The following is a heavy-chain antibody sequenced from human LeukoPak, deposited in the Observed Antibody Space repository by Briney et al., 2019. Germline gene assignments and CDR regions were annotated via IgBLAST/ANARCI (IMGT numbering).Heavy chain of an antibody. V-gene: IGHV4-59*12. J-gene: IGHJ4*02. CDR2: IYHSGSI. Sequence: PSETLSLTCTVSGGSISSYYWSWIRQPPGKGLEWIGSIYHSGSIYYNPSLKSRVTISVDTSKNQFSLKLSSVTAADTAVYYCARRHISPYSSGWYYFDYWGQGTLVTVSS. CDR1: GGSISSYY. CDR3: ARRHISPYSSGWYYFDY. D-gene: IGHD6-19*01.